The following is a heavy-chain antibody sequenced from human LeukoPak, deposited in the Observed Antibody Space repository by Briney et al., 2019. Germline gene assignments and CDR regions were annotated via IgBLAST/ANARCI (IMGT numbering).Heavy chain of an antibody. V-gene: IGHV3-9*01. CDR2: ISWNSGSE. Sequence: GRSLRLSCAASGFSFDDYAMHWLRRAPGKGLQWVSGISWNSGSEGYADSVKGRFTISRDNSKNTLYLQMNSLRAEDTAVYYCETRGYTAMDLFDYWGQGTLVTVSS. CDR3: ETRGYTAMDLFDY. J-gene: IGHJ4*02. D-gene: IGHD5-18*01. CDR1: GFSFDDYA.